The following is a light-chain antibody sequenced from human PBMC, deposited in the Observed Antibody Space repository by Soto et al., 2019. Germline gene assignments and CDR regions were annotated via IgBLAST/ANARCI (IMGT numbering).Light chain of an antibody. CDR1: QDINKN. Sequence: DIQMTQSPSSLSASVGDRVTITCQASQDINKNLIWYQQKPGKAPKLLIYDASDLETGVPSRFSGSGSGTGFTFTISSRQPQDFATYYCQQYESLPRTFGQGTPLEIK. CDR2: DAS. J-gene: IGKJ5*01. CDR3: QQYESLPRT. V-gene: IGKV1-33*01.